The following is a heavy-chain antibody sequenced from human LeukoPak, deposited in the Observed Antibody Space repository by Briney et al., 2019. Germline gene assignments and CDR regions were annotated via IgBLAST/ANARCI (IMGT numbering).Heavy chain of an antibody. CDR1: GFTFSSYS. J-gene: IGHJ5*02. D-gene: IGHD6-13*01. CDR2: ISSSSSYI. Sequence: PGGSLRLSCAASGFTFSSYSMNWVRQAPGKGLEWVSSISSSSSYIYYADSVKGRFTISRDNAKDSLYLQMNSLRVEDTAVYYCAREVKTASGTWWFDAWGQGTLVIVSS. V-gene: IGHV3-21*01. CDR3: AREVKTASGTWWFDA.